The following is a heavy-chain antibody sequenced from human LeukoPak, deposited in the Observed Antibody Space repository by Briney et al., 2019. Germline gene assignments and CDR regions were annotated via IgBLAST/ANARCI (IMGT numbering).Heavy chain of an antibody. CDR1: GFTFSSYW. CDR3: ATSRSFDY. Sequence: GGSLRLSCVASGFTFSSYWMSWVRQAPGKGLEWVANIKQDGSEKYYMDSVKGRLTVSRDNAKNSVYLQMNSLRAEDTAVYYCATSRSFDYWGQGTLVTVSS. J-gene: IGHJ4*02. CDR2: IKQDGSEK. V-gene: IGHV3-7*03.